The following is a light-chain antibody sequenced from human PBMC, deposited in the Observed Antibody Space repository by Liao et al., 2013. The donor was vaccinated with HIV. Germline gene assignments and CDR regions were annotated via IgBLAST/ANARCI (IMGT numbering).Light chain of an antibody. CDR1: KLDTIY. V-gene: IGLV3-1*01. J-gene: IGLJ2*01. Sequence: SYELTQPPSMSVSPGQTASITCSGDKLDTIYASYCQRGPGLSPVLVIYQDSKRPSGIPERFSGSNSGNTATLTISGTQPVDEAEYFCQAWDSSAEMVFGGGTTLTVL. CDR2: QDS. CDR3: QAWDSSAEMV.